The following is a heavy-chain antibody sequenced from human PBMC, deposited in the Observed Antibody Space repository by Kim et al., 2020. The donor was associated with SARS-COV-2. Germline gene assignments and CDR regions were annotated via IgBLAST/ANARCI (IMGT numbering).Heavy chain of an antibody. Sequence: ASVKVSCKASGYTFTSYDINWVRQATGQGLEWMGWMNPNSGNTGYAQKFQGRVTMTRNTSISTAYMELSSLRSEDTAVYYCAREEGITIFWRRAFWFDPWGQGTLVTVSS. D-gene: IGHD3-9*01. CDR2: MNPNSGNT. J-gene: IGHJ5*02. V-gene: IGHV1-8*01. CDR3: AREEGITIFWRRAFWFDP. CDR1: GYTFTSYD.